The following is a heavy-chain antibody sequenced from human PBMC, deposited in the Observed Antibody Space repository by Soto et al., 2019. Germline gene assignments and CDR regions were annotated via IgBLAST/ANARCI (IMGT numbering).Heavy chain of an antibody. J-gene: IGHJ5*02. Sequence: ASVKVSCKASRYTFTGYYMHWVRQAPGQGLEWMGWINPNSGGTNYAQKFQGWVTMTRDTSISTAYMELSRLGSDDTAVYYCARDVEYSSSSVWFDPWGQGTLVTVSS. CDR1: RYTFTGYY. D-gene: IGHD6-6*01. V-gene: IGHV1-2*04. CDR2: INPNSGGT. CDR3: ARDVEYSSSSVWFDP.